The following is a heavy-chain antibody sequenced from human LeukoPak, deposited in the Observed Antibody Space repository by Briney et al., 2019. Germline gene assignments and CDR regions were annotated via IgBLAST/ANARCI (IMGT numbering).Heavy chain of an antibody. D-gene: IGHD2-2*01. CDR3: ARVGDCSSTSCYPSTNYYYMDV. Sequence: PSETLSLTCSVSGGSFSRSSYYWDWIRQPPGEGLEWIGSISYSGSTYYNPSLKSRVTISIDTSKNQFSLKLSSVTAADTAVYYCARVGDCSSTSCYPSTNYYYMDVWGKGTTVTVSS. CDR2: ISYSGST. J-gene: IGHJ6*03. V-gene: IGHV4-39*07. CDR1: GGSFSRSSYY.